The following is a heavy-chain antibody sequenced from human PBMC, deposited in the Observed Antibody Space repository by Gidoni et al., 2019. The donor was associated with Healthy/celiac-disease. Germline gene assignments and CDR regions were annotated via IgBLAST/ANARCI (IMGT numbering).Heavy chain of an antibody. CDR3: ARNTYYDFWSGYFKGANWFDP. D-gene: IGHD3-3*01. Sequence: QVQLQQWGAGLLKPSETLSLTCAVYGGSFSGYYWSWIRQPPGKGLEWSGEINHSGSTNYNPSLKSRVTISVDTSKNQFSLKLSSVTAADTAVYYCARNTYYDFWSGYFKGANWFDPWGQGTLVTVSS. CDR1: GGSFSGYY. CDR2: INHSGST. J-gene: IGHJ5*02. V-gene: IGHV4-34*01.